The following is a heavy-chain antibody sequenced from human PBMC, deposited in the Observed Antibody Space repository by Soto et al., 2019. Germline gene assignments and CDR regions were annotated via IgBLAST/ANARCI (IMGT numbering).Heavy chain of an antibody. Sequence: QVQLVQSGAEVKKPGSSVKVSCKASGGTFSSYAISWVRQAPGQGLEWMGGIIPIFGTANYAQKFQGRVTSTADESTSTAYRELSSLRSEDTAVYYCATEGSSSAPWGGMDVWGQGTTVTVSS. V-gene: IGHV1-69*12. J-gene: IGHJ6*02. CDR3: ATEGSSSAPWGGMDV. CDR1: GGTFSSYA. CDR2: IIPIFGTA. D-gene: IGHD6-6*01.